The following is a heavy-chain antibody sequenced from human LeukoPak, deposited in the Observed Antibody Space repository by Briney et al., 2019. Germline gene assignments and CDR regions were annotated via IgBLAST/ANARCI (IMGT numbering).Heavy chain of an antibody. Sequence: ASVKVSCKASGYTFTSYYMHWVRQAPGQGLEWMGIINPSGGSTSYAQKFQGRVTMTRDTSTSTVYMELSSLRSEDTAVHYCARDSAQYSRYSYSFDPWGQGTLVTVSS. V-gene: IGHV1-46*01. CDR2: INPSGGST. J-gene: IGHJ5*02. CDR1: GYTFTSYY. CDR3: ARDSAQYSRYSYSFDP. D-gene: IGHD6-6*01.